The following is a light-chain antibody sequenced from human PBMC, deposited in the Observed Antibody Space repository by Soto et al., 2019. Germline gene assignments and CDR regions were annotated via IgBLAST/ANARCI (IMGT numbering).Light chain of an antibody. J-gene: IGLJ1*01. CDR1: SSDVGGYNY. V-gene: IGLV2-14*01. CDR3: RSYTSSSTL. Sequence: QSVLTQPASVSGSPGQSITISCTGTSSDVGGYNYVSWYQQHPGKAPKLMIYDVSHRPSGVSNRFSGSNSGNTASLTISGRQAEDEADYCCRSYTSSSTLFGTGTKVTVL. CDR2: DVS.